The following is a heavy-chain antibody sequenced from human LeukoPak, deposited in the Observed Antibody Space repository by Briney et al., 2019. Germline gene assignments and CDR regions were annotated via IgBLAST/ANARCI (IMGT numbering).Heavy chain of an antibody. CDR2: IRSDGINK. CDR3: ASFAYCSGGSCYKNYAFDI. D-gene: IGHD2-15*01. Sequence: GGSLRLSCAASGFTFSNYGMHWVRQAPGKGLEWVAFIRSDGINKYHADSVKGRFTISRDNSKNTLYLQMNSLRAEDTAVYYCASFAYCSGGSCYKNYAFDIWGQGTMVTVSS. V-gene: IGHV3-30*02. J-gene: IGHJ3*02. CDR1: GFTFSNYG.